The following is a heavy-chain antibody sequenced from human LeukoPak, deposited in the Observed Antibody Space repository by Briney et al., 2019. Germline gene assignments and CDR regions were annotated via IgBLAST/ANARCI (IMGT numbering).Heavy chain of an antibody. CDR1: GFTFSSYG. CDR3: AAISYLAFDI. D-gene: IGHD2/OR15-2a*01. V-gene: IGHV3-33*03. CDR2: VWYDGSNK. J-gene: IGHJ3*02. Sequence: PGGSLRLSCAASGFTFSSYGMHWVRQAPGKGLEWVANVWYDGSNKYYAGSVKGRFTISRDNAKNSLYLQMNSLRADDTAVYYCAAISYLAFDIWGQGTMVTVSS.